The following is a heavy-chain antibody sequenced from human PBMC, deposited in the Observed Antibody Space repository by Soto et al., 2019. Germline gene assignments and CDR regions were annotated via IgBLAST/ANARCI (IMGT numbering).Heavy chain of an antibody. Sequence: ASVKVSCKVSGYTLTELSMHWVRQAPGKGLEWMGGFDPEDGETIYAQKFQGRVTMTEDTSTDTAYMELSSLRSEDTAVYYCATVEWYYYGSGSYSRFDTWGQGTLVTVSS. D-gene: IGHD3-10*01. V-gene: IGHV1-24*01. CDR2: FDPEDGET. J-gene: IGHJ5*02. CDR3: ATVEWYYYGSGSYSRFDT. CDR1: GYTLTELS.